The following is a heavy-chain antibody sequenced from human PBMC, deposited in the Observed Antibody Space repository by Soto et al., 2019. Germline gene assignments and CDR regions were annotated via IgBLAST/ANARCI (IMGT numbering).Heavy chain of an antibody. CDR2: IIPILGIA. CDR3: ARTHAGYCSGGSCFEEGGP. D-gene: IGHD2-15*01. Sequence: ASVKVSCKASGGTFSSYTISWVRQAPGQGLEWMGRIIPILGIANYAQKFQGRVTITADKSTSTAYMELSSLRSEDTAVYYCARTHAGYCSGGSCFEEGGPWGQGTLVTVSS. J-gene: IGHJ5*02. V-gene: IGHV1-69*02. CDR1: GGTFSSYT.